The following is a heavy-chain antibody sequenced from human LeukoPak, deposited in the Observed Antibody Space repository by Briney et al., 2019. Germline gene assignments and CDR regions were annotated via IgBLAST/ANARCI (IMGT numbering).Heavy chain of an antibody. V-gene: IGHV4-59*01. Sequence: PSETLSLTCTVSGGSISSYYWSWIRQPPGKGLEWIGYMHYTGSTNYNPSLKGRVTISGDTSKNQLSLKLSSVSAADTAVYFCARAFYGRYSDYWGQGILVTVSS. J-gene: IGHJ4*02. CDR2: MHYTGST. CDR1: GGSISSYY. D-gene: IGHD4-17*01. CDR3: ARAFYGRYSDY.